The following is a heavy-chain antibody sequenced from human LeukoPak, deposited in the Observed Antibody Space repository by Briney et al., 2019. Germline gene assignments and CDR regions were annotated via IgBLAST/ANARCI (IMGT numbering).Heavy chain of an antibody. CDR1: GFTFSSYS. CDR3: ARDGGSTSSDY. Sequence: GGSLRLSCAASGFTFSSYSMNWVRQAPGKGPEWVSYISSSGSTIYYADSVKGRFTISRDNAKSSLYLQMNSLRAEDTAVYYCARDGGSTSSDYWGQGTLVTVSS. D-gene: IGHD2-2*01. J-gene: IGHJ4*02. V-gene: IGHV3-48*01. CDR2: ISSSGSTI.